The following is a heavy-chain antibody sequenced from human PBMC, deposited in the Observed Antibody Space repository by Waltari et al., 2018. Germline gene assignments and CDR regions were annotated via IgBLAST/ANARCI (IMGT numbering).Heavy chain of an antibody. Sequence: EVQLVESGGGLVQPGGSLRLSCAASGFTFSSYSMNWVRQAPGKGLEWVSYISSSSSTIYYADSVKGRFTISRDNAKNSLYLQMNSLRAEDTAVYYCAREMVATIDYWGQGTLVTVSS. CDR2: ISSSSSTI. CDR3: AREMVATIDY. CDR1: GFTFSSYS. D-gene: IGHD5-12*01. V-gene: IGHV3-48*01. J-gene: IGHJ4*02.